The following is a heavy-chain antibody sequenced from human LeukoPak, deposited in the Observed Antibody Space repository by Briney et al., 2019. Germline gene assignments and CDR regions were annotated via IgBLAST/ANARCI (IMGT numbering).Heavy chain of an antibody. V-gene: IGHV3-30*14. Sequence: GGSLRLSCSASAFTFSIYAMHWVRQAPGKGLEWVAFISYDGSNKYYADSVKGRFTISRDNSKNTIYLQMNSLRVDDTAVYYCARAPFSADSSATPPAFDIWGHGTMVTVSS. CDR2: ISYDGSNK. CDR3: ARAPFSADSSATPPAFDI. D-gene: IGHD3-22*01. J-gene: IGHJ3*02. CDR1: AFTFSIYA.